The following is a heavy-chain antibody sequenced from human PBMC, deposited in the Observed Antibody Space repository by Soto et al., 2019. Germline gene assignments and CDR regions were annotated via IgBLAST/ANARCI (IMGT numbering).Heavy chain of an antibody. Sequence: ESGGGVVQPGRSLRLSCAASGFTFSSYGMHWVRQAPGKGLEWVAVISYDGSNKYYADSVKGRFTISRDNSKNTLYLQMNSLRAEDTAVYYCARGYYGSESYYYYYGMDVWGQGTTVTVSS. CDR3: ARGYYGSESYYYYYGMDV. CDR2: ISYDGSNK. V-gene: IGHV3-30*03. J-gene: IGHJ6*02. CDR1: GFTFSSYG. D-gene: IGHD3-10*01.